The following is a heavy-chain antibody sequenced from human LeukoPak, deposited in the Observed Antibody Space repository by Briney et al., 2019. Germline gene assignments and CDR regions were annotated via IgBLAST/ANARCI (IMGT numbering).Heavy chain of an antibody. CDR3: AKDYCGGDCYSGLYFDL. CDR1: GFTFDDYA. CDR2: ISYNSDTI. J-gene: IGHJ2*01. Sequence: GRSLRLSCAASGFTFDDYAMHWVRQAPGKGLEWVSGISYNSDTIAYADSVKGRFTISRDNAKNSLYLQMNSLRAEDTALYYCAKDYCGGDCYSGLYFDLWGRGTLVTVSS. V-gene: IGHV3-9*01. D-gene: IGHD2-21*02.